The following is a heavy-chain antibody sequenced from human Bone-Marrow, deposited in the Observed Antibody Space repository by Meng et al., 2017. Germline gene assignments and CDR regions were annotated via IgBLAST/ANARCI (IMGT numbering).Heavy chain of an antibody. J-gene: IGHJ4*02. CDR1: GFAFSRYA. CDR3: AKMLRANYGGYI. D-gene: IGHD4-17*01. V-gene: IGHV3-23*04. Sequence: LLVTCVGVLLQPGGSLCVSCAASGFAFSRYATSWVLQAAGKGLEWVSGISGSGSGTYYADSVKGRFTISRDNSKDTLFLQLNSLRADDTAVYYCAKMLRANYGGYIWGQGTLVTVSS. CDR2: ISGSGSGT.